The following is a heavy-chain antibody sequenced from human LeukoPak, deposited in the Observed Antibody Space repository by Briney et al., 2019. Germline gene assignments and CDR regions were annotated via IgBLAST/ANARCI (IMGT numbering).Heavy chain of an antibody. J-gene: IGHJ4*02. CDR2: IGYRGGSI. Sequence: GGSLRLSCAASGITFSNYAMSWVRQAPGKGLEWVSIIGYRGGSIYYAYSVKGRFTISRDNSKNTLYLQMNSLRAEDTAVYYCAKDRSGSYSQGLDYWGQGTPVTVSS. CDR1: GITFSNYA. D-gene: IGHD1-26*01. V-gene: IGHV3-23*01. CDR3: AKDRSGSYSQGLDY.